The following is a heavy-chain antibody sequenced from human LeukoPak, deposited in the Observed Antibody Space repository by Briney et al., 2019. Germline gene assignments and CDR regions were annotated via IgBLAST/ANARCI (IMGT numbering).Heavy chain of an antibody. CDR1: GYSISSNHW. J-gene: IGHJ4*01. Sequence: SDTLSLTCAVSGYSISSNHWWGWIRQPPGKGLEWIGYIFYAGSTYYNPSLKSRVTMSVDTSKNQFSLRLSSVTAVDTAVYYCARIGPILGAAWVDYWGHGTLVSVSS. CDR3: ARIGPILGAAWVDY. CDR2: IFYAGST. D-gene: IGHD3-3*02. V-gene: IGHV4-28*01.